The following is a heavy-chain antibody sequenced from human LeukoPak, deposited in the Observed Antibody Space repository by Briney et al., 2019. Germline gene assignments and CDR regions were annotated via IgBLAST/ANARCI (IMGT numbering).Heavy chain of an antibody. CDR2: ISYDGNNK. Sequence: PGGSLRLSGVASGFIFSTYVMHWVRQAPGKGLEWVAVISYDGNNKFYADSVTGRFTISRDNSKNTLYLQMNSLRAEDTAVYYCAKALGYRYGPNDAFDIWGQGTMVTVSS. CDR3: AKALGYRYGPNDAFDI. V-gene: IGHV3-30*18. D-gene: IGHD5-18*01. J-gene: IGHJ3*02. CDR1: GFIFSTYV.